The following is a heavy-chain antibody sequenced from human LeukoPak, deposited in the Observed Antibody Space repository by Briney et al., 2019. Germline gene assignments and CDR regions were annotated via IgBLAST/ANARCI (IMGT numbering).Heavy chain of an antibody. J-gene: IGHJ4*02. Sequence: SETLSLTCAVYGGSFSGYYWSWIRQPPGKGLEWIGEINHSGSTNYNPSLKSRVTISVDTSKNQFSLKLSSVTAADTAVYYCARGGMIVVRTRFDYWGQGTLVTVSS. D-gene: IGHD3-22*01. V-gene: IGHV4-34*01. CDR1: GGSFSGYY. CDR2: INHSGST. CDR3: ARGGMIVVRTRFDY.